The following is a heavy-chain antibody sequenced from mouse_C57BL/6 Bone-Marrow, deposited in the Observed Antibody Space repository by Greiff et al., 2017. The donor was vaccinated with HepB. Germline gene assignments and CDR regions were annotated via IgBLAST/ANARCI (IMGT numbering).Heavy chain of an antibody. CDR3: TTYYYGFDY. Sequence: FNIKDYYMHWVKQRTEQGLEWIGRIDPENGDTEYASKFQGKATITADTSSNTAYLQLSSLTSEDTAVYYCTTYYYGFDYWGQGTTLTVSS. CDR2: IDPENGDT. D-gene: IGHD1-1*01. V-gene: IGHV14-4*01. J-gene: IGHJ2*01. CDR1: FNIKDYY.